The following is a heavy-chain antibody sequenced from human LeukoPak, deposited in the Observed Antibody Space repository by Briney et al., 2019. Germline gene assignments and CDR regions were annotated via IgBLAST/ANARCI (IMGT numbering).Heavy chain of an antibody. J-gene: IGHJ4*02. CDR2: IIPIFGTA. D-gene: IGHD3-22*01. Sequence: ASVKVSCKASGGTFSSYAISWVRQAPGQGLEWMGGIIPIFGTANYAQKFQGRVTVTRDTSASTAYMELSSLRSEDTAVYYCAREFILGTYSYDSSGSPVDYWGQGTLVTVSS. V-gene: IGHV1-69*05. CDR3: AREFILGTYSYDSSGSPVDY. CDR1: GGTFSSYA.